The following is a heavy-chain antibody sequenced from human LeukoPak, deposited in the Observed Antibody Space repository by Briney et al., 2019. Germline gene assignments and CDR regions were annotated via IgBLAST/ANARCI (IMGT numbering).Heavy chain of an antibody. CDR2: IKQDGSEK. V-gene: IGHV3-7*01. D-gene: IGHD3-22*01. CDR3: ARGRSGYPFDY. J-gene: IGHJ4*02. CDR1: GFTFDDYG. Sequence: PGGSLRLSCAASGFTFDDYGMSWVRQAPGKGLEWVANIKQDGSEKYYVDSVKGRFTISRDNAKNSLYLQMNSLRAEDTAVYYCARGRSGYPFDYWGQGTLVTVSS.